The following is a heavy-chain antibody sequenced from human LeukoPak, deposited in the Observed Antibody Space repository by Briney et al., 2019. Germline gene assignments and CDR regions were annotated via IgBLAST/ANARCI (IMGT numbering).Heavy chain of an antibody. CDR3: AKDRVCSGGSCEDYFDY. J-gene: IGHJ4*02. CDR1: GFTFSSYA. D-gene: IGHD2-15*01. Sequence: GGSLRLSCAASGFTFSSYAMSWVRQAPGKGLEWVSAISGSGGSTYYADSVKGRFTISRDNSKNPLYLQMNSLRAEDTAVYYCAKDRVCSGGSCEDYFDYWGQGTLVTVSS. CDR2: ISGSGGST. V-gene: IGHV3-23*01.